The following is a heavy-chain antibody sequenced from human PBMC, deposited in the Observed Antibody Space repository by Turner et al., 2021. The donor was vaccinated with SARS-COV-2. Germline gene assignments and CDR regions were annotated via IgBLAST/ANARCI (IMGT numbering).Heavy chain of an antibody. CDR3: ARVDSSSWDYYFDY. J-gene: IGHJ4*02. CDR2: IKPNGGDT. Sequence: QLQLVQSGARVSKPGASVTFSCMASGYTFTGYYMHWVRQAPGQGLEWMGCIKPNGGDTNYAQKLQGRVTMTRDNSINTVYMELSRLKADDTAVYYCARVDSSSWDYYFDYWGQGTLVTVSS. CDR1: GYTFTGYY. D-gene: IGHD6-13*01. V-gene: IGHV1-2*02.